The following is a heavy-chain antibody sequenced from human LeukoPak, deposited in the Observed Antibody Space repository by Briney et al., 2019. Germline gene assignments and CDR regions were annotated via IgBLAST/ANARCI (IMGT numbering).Heavy chain of an antibody. V-gene: IGHV4-39*07. J-gene: IGHJ5*02. CDR1: GGSISSSSYY. D-gene: IGHD6-13*01. CDR2: IYYSGST. Sequence: PSETLSLTCTVSGGSISSSSYYWGWIRQPPGKGLEWIGSIYYSGSTYDNPSLKSRVTISVHTSKNQFSLKLSSVTAADTAVYYCARDSGYSSSWYNWFDPWGQGTLVTVSS. CDR3: ARDSGYSSSWYNWFDP.